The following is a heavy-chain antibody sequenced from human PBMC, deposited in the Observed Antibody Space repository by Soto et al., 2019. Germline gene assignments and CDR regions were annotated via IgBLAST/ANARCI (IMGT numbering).Heavy chain of an antibody. CDR1: GFTFVSCA. CDR3: AKAPFDIAARPSPIDY. V-gene: IGHV3-23*01. Sequence: QAGGSLRLSCATSGFTFVSCAMNWVRQSPGKGLEWVSAISAGGATFYSDSVKGRFTISRDNSKNTVYLQMNDLSAEDTAVYFCAKAPFDIAARPSPIDYWGQGTLVTVSS. CDR2: ISAGGAT. D-gene: IGHD2-2*01. J-gene: IGHJ4*02.